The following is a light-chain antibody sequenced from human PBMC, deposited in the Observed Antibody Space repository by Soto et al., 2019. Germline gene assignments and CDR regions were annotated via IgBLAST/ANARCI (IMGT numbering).Light chain of an antibody. CDR3: ISYTSDDVRYV. V-gene: IGLV2-8*01. Sequence: QSALTQPPSASGSPGQSVTISCTGTSSDVGAYKYVSWYQQHPGKAPSLMIYEVSKRPSGVPDRFSGSKSGNTASLTVSGLQAEDEADYYCISYTSDDVRYVFGTGTKLTVL. CDR2: EVS. J-gene: IGLJ1*01. CDR1: SSDVGAYKY.